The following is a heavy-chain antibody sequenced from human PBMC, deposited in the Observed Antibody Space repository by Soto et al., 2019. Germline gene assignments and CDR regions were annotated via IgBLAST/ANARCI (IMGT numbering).Heavy chain of an antibody. D-gene: IGHD3-3*01. CDR1: GFTFSSYW. Sequence: GGSLRLSCAASGFTFSSYWMHWVRQAPGKGLVWVSRINSDGSSTSYADSVKGRFTISRDNAKNTLYLQMNSLRAEDTAVYYCARVVPLYYDFWSGFRFDPWGQGTLVTVSS. J-gene: IGHJ5*02. V-gene: IGHV3-74*01. CDR2: INSDGSST. CDR3: ARVVPLYYDFWSGFRFDP.